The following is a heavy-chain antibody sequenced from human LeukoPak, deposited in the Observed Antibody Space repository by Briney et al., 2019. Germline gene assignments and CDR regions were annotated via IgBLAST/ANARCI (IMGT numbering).Heavy chain of an antibody. CDR1: GGSISSSSYY. CDR3: TRHTIVVVPAAIDY. D-gene: IGHD2-2*01. V-gene: IGHV4-39*01. Sequence: SETLSLTCTVSGGSISSSSYYWGWIRQPPGKGLEWIGSIYYSGSTYYNPSLKSRVTISVDTSKNQFSLKLSSVTAADTAVYYCTRHTIVVVPAAIDYWGQGTLVTVSS. CDR2: IYYSGST. J-gene: IGHJ4*02.